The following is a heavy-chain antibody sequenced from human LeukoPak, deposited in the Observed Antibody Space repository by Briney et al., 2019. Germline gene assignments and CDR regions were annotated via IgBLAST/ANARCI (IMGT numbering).Heavy chain of an antibody. Sequence: SETLSLTCTLSGGSISSYYWSWIRQPPGKGLEWIGYIYYGGSTNYNPALKARVTISVDTSKNRFSLKLSPVTAAYTAVYYCARWTLVPPYFDYWGQGTLVTVSS. V-gene: IGHV4-59*01. D-gene: IGHD1-26*01. CDR1: GGSISSYY. CDR2: IYYGGST. J-gene: IGHJ4*02. CDR3: ARWTLVPPYFDY.